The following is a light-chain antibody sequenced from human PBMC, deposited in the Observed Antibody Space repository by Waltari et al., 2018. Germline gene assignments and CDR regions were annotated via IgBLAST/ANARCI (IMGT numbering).Light chain of an antibody. CDR3: GTLDRILTAWV. J-gene: IGLJ3*02. Sequence: QSVLTQPPSVSAAPGQRVAISCSGGSSNIGRNYVSWYQQPPGAAPKLLIFENRNRPSGIPDRFSASKSGTSATLGIIGLQTGDEADYYCGTLDRILTAWVFGGGTKLTVL. CDR1: SSNIGRNY. V-gene: IGLV1-51*02. CDR2: ENR.